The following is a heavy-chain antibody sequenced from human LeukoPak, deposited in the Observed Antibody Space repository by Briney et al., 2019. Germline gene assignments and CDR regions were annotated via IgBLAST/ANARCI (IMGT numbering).Heavy chain of an antibody. J-gene: IGHJ6*03. Sequence: GGSLRLSCAASGFTFDDYGMSWVRQAPGKGLEWVSGINWNGGSTGYADSVKGRFTISRDNAKNSLYLQMNSLRAEDTALYYCARVTKQQYCYYMDVWGKGTTVTVSS. CDR3: ARVTKQQYCYYMDV. D-gene: IGHD6-13*01. CDR1: GFTFDDYG. V-gene: IGHV3-20*04. CDR2: INWNGGST.